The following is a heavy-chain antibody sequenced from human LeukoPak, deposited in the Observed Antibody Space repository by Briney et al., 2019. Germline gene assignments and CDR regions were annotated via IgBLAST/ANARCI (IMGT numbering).Heavy chain of an antibody. V-gene: IGHV1-24*01. CDR1: RYTPTEFF. CDR2: FEDDEK. D-gene: IGHD1-26*01. Sequence: GASVKVSCKGSRYTPTEFFMPWVRQTPGKRLEWMGGFEDDEKIYAQKFQGRVAMTEDTSTDTAYMELSSLRSEDTAVYFCATLDYSGTNPNSWGLGTLVTVSS. CDR3: ATLDYSGTNPNS. J-gene: IGHJ5*02.